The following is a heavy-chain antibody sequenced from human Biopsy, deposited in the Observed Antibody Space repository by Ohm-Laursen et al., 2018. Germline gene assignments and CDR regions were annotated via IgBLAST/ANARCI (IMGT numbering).Heavy chain of an antibody. V-gene: IGHV4-39*01. CDR3: ARHPTGFWFDP. Sequence: PSDTLSLTCTVSGGSISSSTTYYWAWLRQPPGKGLEWIGGIYNTETTFYNPSLKSRVTISVDTSTNQFSLKVSSVTAADTALYFCARHPTGFWFDPWGHGTLVTVSS. CDR2: IYNTETT. CDR1: GGSISSSTTYY. J-gene: IGHJ5*02.